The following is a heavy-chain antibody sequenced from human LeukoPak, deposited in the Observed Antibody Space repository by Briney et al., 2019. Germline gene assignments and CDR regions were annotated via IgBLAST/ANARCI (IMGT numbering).Heavy chain of an antibody. CDR2: INHSGST. D-gene: IGHD6-19*01. J-gene: IGHJ4*02. CDR1: GGSFSGYY. Sequence: SETLSLTCAVYGGSFSGYYWSWIRQPPGKGLEWIGEINHSGSTNYNPSLKSRVTISVDTSKNQFSLKLSSVTAADTAVYYCARGRQWLVLVGSVYFDYWGQGTLVTVSS. V-gene: IGHV4-34*01. CDR3: ARGRQWLVLVGSVYFDY.